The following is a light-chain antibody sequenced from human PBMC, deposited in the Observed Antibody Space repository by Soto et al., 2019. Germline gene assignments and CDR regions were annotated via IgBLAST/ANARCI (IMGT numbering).Light chain of an antibody. Sequence: QSVLTQPASVSGSPGQSMTISCTGTSSDVGGYKYVSWYQQHPGKAPKLMIYEVSNRPSGVSNRFSGSKSGNMASLTISGLQAEDEADYYCSSYTSSSPCVFGTGTRSPS. CDR3: SSYTSSSPCV. J-gene: IGLJ1*01. V-gene: IGLV2-14*01. CDR2: EVS. CDR1: SSDVGGYKY.